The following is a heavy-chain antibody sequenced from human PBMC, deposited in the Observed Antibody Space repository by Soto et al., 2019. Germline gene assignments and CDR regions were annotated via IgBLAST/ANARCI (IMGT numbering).Heavy chain of an antibody. V-gene: IGHV3-23*01. D-gene: IGHD5-12*01. CDR1: GFTFSSYA. J-gene: IGHJ5*02. CDR2: ISGSGGAI. Sequence: EVQLLESGGGLVQPGGSLRLSCAISGFTFSSYAMTWVRQAPGKGLEWVSAISGSGGAIAYADSVKGRFTISRDNSNNTLYLQMTSLRAEDTAVYYCAKAAVATILDNWFDPWGQGTLVTVSS. CDR3: AKAAVATILDNWFDP.